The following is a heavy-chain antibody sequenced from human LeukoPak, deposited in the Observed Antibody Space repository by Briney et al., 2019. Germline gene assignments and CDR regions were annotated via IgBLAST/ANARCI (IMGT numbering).Heavy chain of an antibody. CDR1: GYTFTDYG. J-gene: IGHJ4*02. CDR2: IRYDGTIK. V-gene: IGHV3-30*02. Sequence: GGSLRLSCAASGYTFTDYGMHWVRQAPSKGLEWLTFIRYDGTIKYYADSVKGRFTISRDNSKNTLYLQMNSLRPEDTAVYYCAKEGTASKPSDLDYWGQGTLVTVSS. D-gene: IGHD1/OR15-1a*01. CDR3: AKEGTASKPSDLDY.